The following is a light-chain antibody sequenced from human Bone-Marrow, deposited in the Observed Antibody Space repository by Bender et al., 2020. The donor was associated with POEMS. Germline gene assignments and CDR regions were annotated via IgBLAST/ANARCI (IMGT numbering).Light chain of an antibody. Sequence: QSALTQPASVSGSPGQSITISCTGSSSDVGTYNLVSWYQHHPGKAPKLMIYEGSKRPSGVSYRFSGSKSGNTASLTISGLQAEDEADYYCSSYSSSSTLLFGGGTKLTVL. CDR3: SSYSSSSTLL. V-gene: IGLV2-14*02. CDR1: SSDVGTYNL. CDR2: EGS. J-gene: IGLJ2*01.